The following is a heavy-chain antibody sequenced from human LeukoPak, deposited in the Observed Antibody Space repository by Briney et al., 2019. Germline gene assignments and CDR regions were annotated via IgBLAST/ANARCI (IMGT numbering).Heavy chain of an antibody. V-gene: IGHV4-61*05. D-gene: IGHD3-22*01. CDR1: GGSISSSSYY. J-gene: IGHJ4*02. CDR2: IYYSGTT. Sequence: SETLSLTCTVSGGSISSSSYYWGWIRQPPGKGLEWIGHIYYSGTTNYNPSLKSRVTISVDTSKNQFSLKLSSVTAADTAVYYCAGRYYYHTSGYNWYYFDYWGQGTLVTVSS. CDR3: AGRYYYHTSGYNWYYFDY.